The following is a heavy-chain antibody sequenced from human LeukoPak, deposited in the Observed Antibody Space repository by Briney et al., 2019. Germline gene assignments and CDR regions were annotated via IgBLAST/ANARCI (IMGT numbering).Heavy chain of an antibody. V-gene: IGHV4-39*01. CDR2: IYYSGST. D-gene: IGHD4-17*01. CDR1: GGSISGSSYF. J-gene: IGHJ4*02. Sequence: PSETLSLTCTVSGGSISGSSYFWGWIRQPPGKGLEWIGSIYYSGSTYYNPSLESRVTISVDTSKNQFSLKLSSVTAADTAVYYCARDFGDYRVDYWGQGTLVTVSS. CDR3: ARDFGDYRVDY.